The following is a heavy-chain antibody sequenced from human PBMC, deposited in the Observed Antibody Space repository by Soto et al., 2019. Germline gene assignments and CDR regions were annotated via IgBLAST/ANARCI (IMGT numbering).Heavy chain of an antibody. CDR3: AKGGRKWMVTSDFNY. V-gene: IGHV3-30*18. D-gene: IGHD6-19*01. CDR1: GFTFSDYA. J-gene: IGHJ4*02. Sequence: VQLVESGGGVVQPGRSLRLSCAASGFTFSDYAMHWVRQAPGKGLEWVAVVYHDGRNTHYADSVKGRFTISRDSSKNTVTLEMTSLSAEDTVFYYCAKGGRKWMVTSDFNYWGQGALVTVSS. CDR2: VYHDGRNT.